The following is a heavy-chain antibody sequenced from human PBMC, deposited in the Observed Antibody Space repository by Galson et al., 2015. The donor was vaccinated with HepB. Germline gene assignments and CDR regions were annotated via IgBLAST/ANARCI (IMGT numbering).Heavy chain of an antibody. CDR3: AMSRGYCSSTNCPTIDY. CDR1: GFAFSSYG. D-gene: IGHD2-2*01. J-gene: IGHJ4*02. CDR2: IRYDGSNK. Sequence: SLRLSCAASGFAFSSYGMHWVRKAPGKGLEWVALIRYDGSNKYYADSVKGRFTTSRDNSKNTLYLQMNGLRDEDTALYYCAMSRGYCSSTNCPTIDYWGQGTLVTVSS. V-gene: IGHV3-30*02.